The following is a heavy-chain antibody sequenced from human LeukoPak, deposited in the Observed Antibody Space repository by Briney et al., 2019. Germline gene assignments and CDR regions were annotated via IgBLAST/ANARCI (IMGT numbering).Heavy chain of an antibody. CDR2: ISSRSITT. Sequence: GGSLRLSCAASGVTFSSHRINWVRQAPGKGREWVSYISSRSITTHYEDSVKGRFTISRDNAKNSLYLQMNSLRDEDTAVYYCARDTVGRLVQFGRVYFDYWGQGTLVTVSS. D-gene: IGHD2-8*02. J-gene: IGHJ4*02. CDR1: GVTFSSHR. V-gene: IGHV3-48*02. CDR3: ARDTVGRLVQFGRVYFDY.